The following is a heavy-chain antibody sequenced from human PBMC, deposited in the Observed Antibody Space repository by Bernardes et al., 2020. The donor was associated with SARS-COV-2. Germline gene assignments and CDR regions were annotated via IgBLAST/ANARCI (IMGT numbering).Heavy chain of an antibody. CDR3: ARDSNSGSPGFAFDI. V-gene: IGHV3-53*01. Sequence: GGSLRLSCAASGFTVSSNYMSWVRQAPGKGLEWVSVIYSGGSTYYADSVKGRFTISRDNSKNTLYLQMNSLRAEDTAVYYCARDSNSGSPGFAFDIWGQGTMVTVSS. J-gene: IGHJ3*02. CDR2: IYSGGST. CDR1: GFTVSSNY. D-gene: IGHD1-26*01.